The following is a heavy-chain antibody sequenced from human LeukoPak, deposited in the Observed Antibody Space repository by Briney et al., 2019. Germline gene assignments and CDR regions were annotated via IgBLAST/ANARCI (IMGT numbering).Heavy chain of an antibody. CDR1: GYSFTSYR. V-gene: IGHV5-51*01. J-gene: IGHJ5*02. CDR3: ARHHEYCSGGSCYGVWFDP. D-gene: IGHD2-15*01. CDR2: IYPGDSDT. Sequence: PGESLKISCKGSGYSFTSYRIGWVRQMPGKGLEWMGIIYPGDSDTSYSPSFQGQVTISADKSISTAYPQWSSLKASDTAMYYCARHHEYCSGGSCYGVWFDPWGQGTLVTVSS.